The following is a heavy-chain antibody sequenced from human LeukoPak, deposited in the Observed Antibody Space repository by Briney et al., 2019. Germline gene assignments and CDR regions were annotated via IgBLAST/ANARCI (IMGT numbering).Heavy chain of an antibody. CDR3: ARVRSAYRYSSSWYFFTF. J-gene: IGHJ4*02. Sequence: GASVKVSCKASGYTFTSYDINWVRQATGQGLEWMGWMNPNSGNTGYAQKFQGRVTMIRNTSISTAYMELSSLRSEDTAVYYCARVRSAYRYSSSWYFFTFWGQGTLVTVSS. D-gene: IGHD6-13*01. CDR1: GYTFTSYD. V-gene: IGHV1-8*01. CDR2: MNPNSGNT.